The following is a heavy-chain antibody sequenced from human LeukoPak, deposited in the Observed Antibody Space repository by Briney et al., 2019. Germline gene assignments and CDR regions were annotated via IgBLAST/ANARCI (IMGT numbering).Heavy chain of an antibody. CDR2: INPNSGGT. D-gene: IGHD6-19*01. J-gene: IGHJ4*02. CDR1: GYTFTSYD. Sequence: ASVKVPCKASGYTFTSYDINWVRQATGQGLEWMGWINPNSGGTNYAQKFQGRVTMTRDTSISTAYMELSRLRSDDTAVYYCARDRERQWLVSFDYWGQGTLVTVSS. V-gene: IGHV1-2*02. CDR3: ARDRERQWLVSFDY.